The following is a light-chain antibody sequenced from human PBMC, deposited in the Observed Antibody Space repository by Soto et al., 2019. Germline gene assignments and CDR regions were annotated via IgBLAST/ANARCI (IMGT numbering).Light chain of an antibody. V-gene: IGKV3-11*01. CDR1: QSVSSY. CDR3: QQRSNWPLT. J-gene: IGKJ4*01. CDR2: DAS. Sequence: ETVLTQSPATLPLSPGERATLSCRASQSVSSYLGWYQQKPGQAPRLLIYDASNRATGIPARFSGSGSGTDFTLTISSLEPADFAVYYCQQRSNWPLTFGGGTKVEIK.